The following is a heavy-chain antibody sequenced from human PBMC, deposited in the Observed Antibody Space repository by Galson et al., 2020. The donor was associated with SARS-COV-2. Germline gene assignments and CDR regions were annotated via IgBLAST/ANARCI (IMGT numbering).Heavy chain of an antibody. CDR3: ATGTGLGYHGMDV. CDR1: GFSFSNYY. V-gene: IGHV3-11*01. J-gene: IGHJ6*02. CDR2: ISSTGTNI. D-gene: IGHD1-26*01. Sequence: AGGSLRLSCAASGFSFSNYYLTWVRQAPGKGLEWVSYISSTGTNIHYADSVKARLTIARDNAKNSLYLQMNSLRVEDTALDYWATGTGLGYHGMDVCGQGTTVTVSS.